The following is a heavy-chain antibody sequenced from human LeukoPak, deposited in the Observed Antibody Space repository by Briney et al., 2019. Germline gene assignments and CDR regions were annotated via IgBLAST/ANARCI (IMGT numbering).Heavy chain of an antibody. CDR1: GFTFSTYA. CDR2: IGGSGANT. V-gene: IGHV3-23*01. D-gene: IGHD3-10*01. J-gene: IGHJ5*02. CDR3: ASYFGRS. Sequence: GGSLRLSCAASGFTFSTYAMSWVRQAPGKGLEWVSAIGGSGANTYYADSVKGRFTISRDNFKNTLYLQMNNVRGEDTAVYYCASYFGRSWGQGTLVTVSS.